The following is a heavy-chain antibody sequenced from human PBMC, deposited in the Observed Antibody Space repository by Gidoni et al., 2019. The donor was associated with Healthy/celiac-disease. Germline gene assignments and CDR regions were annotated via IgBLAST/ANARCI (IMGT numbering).Heavy chain of an antibody. CDR2: ISYDGSNK. J-gene: IGHJ6*02. D-gene: IGHD3-22*01. Sequence: QVQLVESGGGVVQPGRSLRLSCAASGFTFSSYAMHWVRQAPGKGLEWVAVISYDGSNKYYADSVKGRFTISRDNSKNTLYLQMNSLRAEDTAVYYCARDGDYYDSSGYYPPSSGYYYYGMDVWGQGTTVTVSS. V-gene: IGHV3-30-3*01. CDR3: ARDGDYYDSSGYYPPSSGYYYYGMDV. CDR1: GFTFSSYA.